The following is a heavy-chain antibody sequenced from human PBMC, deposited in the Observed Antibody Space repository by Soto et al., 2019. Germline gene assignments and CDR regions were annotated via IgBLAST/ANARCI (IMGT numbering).Heavy chain of an antibody. Sequence: SVKVSCKASGGTFSSYAISWVRQAPGQGLEWMGGIIPIFGTANYAQKFQGRVTTTADKSTSTAYMELSSLRSEDTAVYYCAGSMATVTTSGYYYGMDVWGQGTTVTVSS. J-gene: IGHJ6*02. CDR2: IIPIFGTA. V-gene: IGHV1-69*06. D-gene: IGHD4-4*01. CDR1: GGTFSSYA. CDR3: AGSMATVTTSGYYYGMDV.